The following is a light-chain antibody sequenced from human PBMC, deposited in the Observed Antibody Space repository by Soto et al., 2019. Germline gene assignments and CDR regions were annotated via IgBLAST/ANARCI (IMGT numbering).Light chain of an antibody. CDR2: DDS. J-gene: IGLJ1*01. CDR3: QVWDSSSDHPYV. Sequence: SYELTQPPSVSVAPGQTARITCGGNNTGSKSVQWYQQKPGQAPVLVVYDDSDRPSGIPERFSGSNSGNTATLTISRVEGGDEADYYCQVWDSSSDHPYVFGTGTKLTVL. CDR1: NTGSKS. V-gene: IGLV3-21*02.